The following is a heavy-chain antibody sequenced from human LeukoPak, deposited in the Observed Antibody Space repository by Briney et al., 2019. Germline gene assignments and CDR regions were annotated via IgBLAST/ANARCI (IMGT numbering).Heavy chain of an antibody. J-gene: IGHJ4*02. D-gene: IGHD3-3*01. CDR2: NNPNSGGT. V-gene: IGHV1-2*02. Sequence: ASQKVSCKPSGYTFTRYYMHWVRHAPGHGLEWIGCNNPNSGGTNYAQKIQGRVTMTRDTSISTAYMELSRLRSDDTAVYYCARGAITISNAQPFDYWGQGTLVTVSS. CDR3: ARGAITISNAQPFDY. CDR1: GYTFTRYY.